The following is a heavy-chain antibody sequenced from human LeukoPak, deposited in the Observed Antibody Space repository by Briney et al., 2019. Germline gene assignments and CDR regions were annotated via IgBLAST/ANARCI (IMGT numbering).Heavy chain of an antibody. D-gene: IGHD2/OR15-2a*01. CDR2: INPSGGST. V-gene: IGHV1-46*01. CDR3: ARHFPGAPLDP. CDR1: GYTFTAYY. J-gene: IGHJ5*02. Sequence: AASVKVSCKASGYTFTAYYIHWVRQAPGQGLEWMGIINPSGGSTSYAQKFQGRVTMTRDTSTSTVYMELSSLRSDDTAVYYCARHFPGAPLDPWGQGTLVTVSS.